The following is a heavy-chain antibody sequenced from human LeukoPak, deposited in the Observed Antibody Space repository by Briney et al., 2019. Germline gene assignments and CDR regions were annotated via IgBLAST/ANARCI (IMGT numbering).Heavy chain of an antibody. CDR3: ARDSTPGGIVGDYYMYV. Sequence: SETLSLTCTVSGRSISRYYWRWIRQPAGKGRGWVGRISTSGSTNYNHSLKSRVTTSVDTTTNQLSLKLSSVTAADAAVYYCARDSTPGGIVGDYYMYVWGKGATVTVSS. J-gene: IGHJ6*03. V-gene: IGHV4-4*07. CDR2: ISTSGST. D-gene: IGHD1-26*01. CDR1: GRSISRYY.